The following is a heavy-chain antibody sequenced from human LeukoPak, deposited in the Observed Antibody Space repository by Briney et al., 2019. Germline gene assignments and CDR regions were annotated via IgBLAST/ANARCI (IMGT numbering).Heavy chain of an antibody. CDR3: ARQLGYFDY. Sequence: SETLSLTCTVSGGSISSSSYYWGWIRQPPGKGLEWIGYIYYSGSTNYNPSLKSRVTISVDTSKNQFSPKLSSVTAADTAVYYCARQLGYFDYWGQGTLVTVSS. CDR2: IYYSGST. V-gene: IGHV4-61*05. J-gene: IGHJ4*02. D-gene: IGHD6-6*01. CDR1: GGSISSSSYY.